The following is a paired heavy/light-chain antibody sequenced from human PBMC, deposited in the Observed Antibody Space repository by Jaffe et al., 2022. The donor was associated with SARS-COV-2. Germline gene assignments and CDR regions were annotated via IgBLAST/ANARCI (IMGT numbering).Light chain of an antibody. CDR2: AAS. CDR3: QQYSSYPHS. V-gene: IGKV1-16*02. J-gene: IGKJ4*01. CDR1: QGISTF. Sequence: DIQMTQSPSSLSASVGDRVTITCRASQGISTFLAWFQQRPGKAPKSLIYAASTLQSGVPSKFSGSGSGTDFTLTISSLQPEDFATYYCQQYSSYPHSFGGGTKVEIK.
Heavy chain of an antibody. CDR3: AHIPDYYGSGRRFGN. D-gene: IGHD3-10*01. CDR2: IYWDDDK. V-gene: IGHV2-5*02. CDR1: GSSIRTTGVG. J-gene: IGHJ4*02. Sequence: QITLTESGPTLVKPTETLTLTCTLSGSSIRTTGVGVGWIRQPPGKALEWLAVIYWDDDKAYRPSLMSRLTVTKDTFKNQVVLTMTRMDPVDTATYYCAHIPDYYGSGRRFGNWGRGALVTVSS.